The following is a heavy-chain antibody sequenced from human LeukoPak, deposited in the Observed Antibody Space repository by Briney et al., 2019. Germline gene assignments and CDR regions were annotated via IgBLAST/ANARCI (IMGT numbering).Heavy chain of an antibody. D-gene: IGHD3-22*01. Sequence: GGSLRLSCAASGFTFSRYAMHWVRQAPGKGLEWVAVISYDGSNKYYADSVKGRFTISRDSSKNTLYLQMNSLRAEDTVVYYCASHYDTSGYHYFDFRGQGTLVTVSS. V-gene: IGHV3-30-3*01. CDR2: ISYDGSNK. CDR3: ASHYDTSGYHYFDF. CDR1: GFTFSRYA. J-gene: IGHJ4*02.